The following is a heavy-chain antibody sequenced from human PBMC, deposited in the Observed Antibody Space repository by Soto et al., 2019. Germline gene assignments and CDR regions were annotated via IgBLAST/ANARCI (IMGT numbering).Heavy chain of an antibody. J-gene: IGHJ4*02. CDR1: GYTFTTYY. V-gene: IGHV1-46*03. Sequence: QVQLVQSGAEVKKPGASVKVSCKASGYTFTTYYMHWVRQAPGQGLEWMGIINPSNSTTYAQKFQGRATMTRDTSTSTVYMELSSLRSEDTAVYYCARVYCSGGSCYSIDYWCQGTLVTVSS. CDR2: INPSNST. CDR3: ARVYCSGGSCYSIDY. D-gene: IGHD2-15*01.